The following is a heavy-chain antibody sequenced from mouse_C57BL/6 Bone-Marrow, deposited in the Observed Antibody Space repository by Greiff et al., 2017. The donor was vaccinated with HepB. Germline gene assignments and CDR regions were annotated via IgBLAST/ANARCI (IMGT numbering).Heavy chain of an antibody. CDR3: ARSPYYGSSPWFAY. D-gene: IGHD1-1*01. J-gene: IGHJ3*01. V-gene: IGHV1-50*01. CDR2: IDPSDSYT. CDR1: GYTFTSYW. Sequence: VQLQQPGAELVKPGASVKLSCKASGYTFTSYWMQWVKQRPGQGLEWIGEIDPSDSYTNYNQKFKGKATLTVDTSSSTAYMQLSSLTSEDSAVYYCARSPYYGSSPWFAYWGQGTLVTVSA.